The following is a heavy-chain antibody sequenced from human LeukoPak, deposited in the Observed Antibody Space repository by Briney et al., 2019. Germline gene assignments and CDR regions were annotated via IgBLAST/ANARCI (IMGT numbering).Heavy chain of an antibody. CDR3: ARRISYDYFDY. CDR2: IYYSGST. V-gene: IGHV4-31*03. CDR1: GGSISSGGYY. J-gene: IGHJ4*02. Sequence: PSETLSLTCTVSGGSISSGGYYWSCIRQHPGKGLEWIGYIYYSGSTYYNPSLKSRVTISVDTSKNQFSLKLSSVTAADTAVYYCARRISYDYFDYWGQGTLVTVSS. D-gene: IGHD2-2*01.